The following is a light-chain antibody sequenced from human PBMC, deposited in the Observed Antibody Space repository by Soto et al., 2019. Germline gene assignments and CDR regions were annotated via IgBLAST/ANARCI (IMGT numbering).Light chain of an antibody. Sequence: DIQMTQSPSSLSASVGDRVTITCQASHDIINYLNWFQQKPGEAPKLLIFDAFKLETGVPSRFSGSGSGTDFTLTISSLQPEDSATYYCQQYDNLPVTFGGGTKVEIK. CDR1: HDIINY. CDR2: DAF. CDR3: QQYDNLPVT. V-gene: IGKV1-33*01. J-gene: IGKJ4*01.